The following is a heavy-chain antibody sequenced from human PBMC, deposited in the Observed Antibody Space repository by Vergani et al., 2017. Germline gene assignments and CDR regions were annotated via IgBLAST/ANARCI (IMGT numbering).Heavy chain of an antibody. CDR2: ISAYNGNT. D-gene: IGHD1-26*01. V-gene: IGHV1-18*01. CDR1: GYTFTSYA. Sequence: VQLVPSGAEVKKPGASVKVSCKASGYTFTSYAMHWVRQAPGQGLEWMGWISAYNGNTNYAQKLQGRVTMTTDTSTSTAYMELRSLRSDDTAGYYCARATSGSYEDDAFDIWGQGTMVTVSS. J-gene: IGHJ3*02. CDR3: ARATSGSYEDDAFDI.